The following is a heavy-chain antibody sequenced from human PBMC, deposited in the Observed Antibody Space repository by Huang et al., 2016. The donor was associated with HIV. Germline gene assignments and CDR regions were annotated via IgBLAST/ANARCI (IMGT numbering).Heavy chain of an antibody. D-gene: IGHD4-17*01. CDR1: GYTFTNSD. Sequence: QVHLVQSGAEVKKPGASVKVSCKASGYTFTNSDINWVRPAPGRGLEWMGWMNPNTGNPGFAQSFQGRVTMTRKTSITTAYMELTSLTSEDTAVYYCARSAYGDLDYWGLGTLVIVSS. CDR2: MNPNTGNP. CDR3: ARSAYGDLDY. V-gene: IGHV1-8*02. J-gene: IGHJ4*02.